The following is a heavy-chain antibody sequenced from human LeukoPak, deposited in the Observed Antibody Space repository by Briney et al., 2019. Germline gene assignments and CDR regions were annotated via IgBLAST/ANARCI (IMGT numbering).Heavy chain of an antibody. CDR1: GGSINNYY. CDR3: ARGRSSSESSGYLYFDH. Sequence: SETLSLTCTVSGGSINNYYWSWIRQPAGKGLEWIGRIYTSGSTNYNPSLKSRVTMSVDTSKNQFSLKLSSVTAADTAVYYCARGRSSSESSGYLYFDHWGQGTLVTVSS. D-gene: IGHD3-22*01. J-gene: IGHJ4*02. CDR2: IYTSGST. V-gene: IGHV4-4*07.